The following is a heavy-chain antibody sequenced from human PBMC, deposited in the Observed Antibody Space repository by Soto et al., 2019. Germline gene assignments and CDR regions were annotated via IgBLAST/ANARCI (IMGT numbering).Heavy chain of an antibody. CDR2: ISGSGGST. Sequence: PGGSLRLSCAASGFTFSSYAMSWVRQAPGKGLEWVSAISGSGGSTYYADSVKGRFTISRDNSKNTLYLQMNSLGAEDTAVYYCAKGTEDDSSGYYYVPSYYFDYWGQGTLVTVSS. D-gene: IGHD3-22*01. CDR3: AKGTEDDSSGYYYVPSYYFDY. V-gene: IGHV3-23*01. J-gene: IGHJ4*02. CDR1: GFTFSSYA.